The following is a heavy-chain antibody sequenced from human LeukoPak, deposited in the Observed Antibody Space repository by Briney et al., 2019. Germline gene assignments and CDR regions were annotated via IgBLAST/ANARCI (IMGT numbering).Heavy chain of an antibody. Sequence: GGSLRLSCAASGFTFSSYSMNWVRQAPGKGLEWVSSISSSSSYIYYADSVKGRFTISRDNAKNSLYLQMNSLRAEDTAVYYCARDSLRADAFDIWGQGTMVTVSS. D-gene: IGHD5/OR15-5a*01. CDR2: ISSSSSYI. CDR1: GFTFSSYS. J-gene: IGHJ3*02. V-gene: IGHV3-21*01. CDR3: ARDSLRADAFDI.